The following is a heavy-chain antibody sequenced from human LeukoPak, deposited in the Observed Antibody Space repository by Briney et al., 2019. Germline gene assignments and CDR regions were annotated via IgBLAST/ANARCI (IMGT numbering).Heavy chain of an antibody. V-gene: IGHV3-53*01. Sequence: PGGSLRLSCAASGFTVSSNYMSWVREAPGKGLEWVSVIYSGGSTYYADSVKGRFTISRDNSKNTLYLQMNSRRAEDTAVYYCARAGSGWYFDYWGQGTLVTVSS. CDR2: IYSGGST. CDR3: ARAGSGWYFDY. D-gene: IGHD6-19*01. J-gene: IGHJ4*02. CDR1: GFTVSSNY.